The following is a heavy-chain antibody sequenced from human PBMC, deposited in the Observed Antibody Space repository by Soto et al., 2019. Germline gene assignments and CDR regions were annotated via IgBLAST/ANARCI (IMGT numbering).Heavy chain of an antibody. CDR1: GFSFSSYW. J-gene: IGHJ4*02. D-gene: IGHD3-16*02. CDR2: INAGGTSI. Sequence: GGSLRLSCVGSGFSFSSYWVHWVRQPPGKGLEWVSRINAGGTSISYADSVKGRFTISRDNAKNTLYLQMDGLGVDDTAVYYCARAGSYRFDYWGLGTLVPVAS. CDR3: ARAGSYRFDY. V-gene: IGHV3-74*01.